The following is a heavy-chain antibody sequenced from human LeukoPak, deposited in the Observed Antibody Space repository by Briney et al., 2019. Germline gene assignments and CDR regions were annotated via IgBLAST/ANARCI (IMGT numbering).Heavy chain of an antibody. CDR3: ARARDTAMADY. Sequence: GATVKVSCKASGYTFTSYAMHWVRQAPGQRLEWMGWINAGNGNTKYSQKFQGRVTITRDTSASTAYMELSSLRSEDTAVYYCARARDTAMADYWGQGTLVTVSS. CDR2: INAGNGNT. CDR1: GYTFTSYA. V-gene: IGHV1-3*01. D-gene: IGHD5-18*01. J-gene: IGHJ4*02.